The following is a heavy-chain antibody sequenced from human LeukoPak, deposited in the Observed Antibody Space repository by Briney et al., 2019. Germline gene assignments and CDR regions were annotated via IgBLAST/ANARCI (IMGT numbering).Heavy chain of an antibody. V-gene: IGHV1-69*13. Sequence: GASVKVSCKASGGTFSSYAISWVRQAPGQGLEWMGGIIPIFGTANYAQKFQGRVTITADESTRTAYMELRSLRSDDTAVYYCARDLYYGSGSYYYWGQGTLVTVSS. D-gene: IGHD3-10*01. CDR2: IIPIFGTA. CDR1: GGTFSSYA. J-gene: IGHJ4*02. CDR3: ARDLYYGSGSYYY.